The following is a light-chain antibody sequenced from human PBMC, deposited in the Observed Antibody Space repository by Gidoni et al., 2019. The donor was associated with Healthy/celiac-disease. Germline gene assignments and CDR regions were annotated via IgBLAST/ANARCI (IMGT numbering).Light chain of an antibody. V-gene: IGKV1-39*01. CDR3: QQSYSTPLT. J-gene: IGKJ4*01. CDR2: AAS. CDR1: QSISSY. Sequence: IQMTQSPSSLSASVGDRVTITCRARQSISSYLKWYQQKTGKAPKLLISAASSLQSGVPSRCSGGGSGADFTLTISSLQPEDFATYYCQQSYSTPLTFGGGTKVEIK.